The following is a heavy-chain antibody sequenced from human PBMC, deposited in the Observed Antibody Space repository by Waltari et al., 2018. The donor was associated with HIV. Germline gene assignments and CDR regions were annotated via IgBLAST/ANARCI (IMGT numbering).Heavy chain of an antibody. Sequence: QVQLQESGPGLVKPSQTLSLTCTVSGGPISSGDYYWSWVRQPPGKGLEWIGYIYYSGSTYYNPSLKSRVTISVDRSKNQFSLKLSSVTAADTAVYYCARDGATHDAFDIWGQGTMVTVSS. J-gene: IGHJ3*02. CDR2: IYYSGST. CDR3: ARDGATHDAFDI. V-gene: IGHV4-30-4*08. CDR1: GGPISSGDYY. D-gene: IGHD2-8*01.